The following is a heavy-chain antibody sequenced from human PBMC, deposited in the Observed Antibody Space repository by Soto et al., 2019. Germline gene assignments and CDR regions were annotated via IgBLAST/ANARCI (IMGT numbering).Heavy chain of an antibody. J-gene: IGHJ5*02. Sequence: SGPTLVNPTQTLTLTCSFSGFSLSAYGVRVIWFRQPPGETLEWLALIHWDDDKRYSPYLKSRLTITNDTSKNQVVLTLTNLDPLDTGTYFCAHTKDSSGFLTSWGQGILVTVSS. V-gene: IGHV2-5*02. D-gene: IGHD3-22*01. CDR3: AHTKDSSGFLTS. CDR1: GFSLSAYGVR. CDR2: IHWDDDK.